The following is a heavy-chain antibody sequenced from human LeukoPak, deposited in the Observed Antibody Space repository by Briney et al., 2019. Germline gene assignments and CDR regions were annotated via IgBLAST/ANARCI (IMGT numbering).Heavy chain of an antibody. V-gene: IGHV1-18*01. CDR1: GYTFTSYG. D-gene: IGHD6-19*01. J-gene: IGHJ6*03. CDR3: ARVLAVAGTLSVYYYYYMDV. Sequence: ASVKVSCKASGYTFTSYGISWVRQAPGQGLEWMGWICAYNGNTNYAQKLQGRVTMTTDTSTSTAYMELRSLRSDDTAVYYCARVLAVAGTLSVYYYYYMDVWGKGTTVTISS. CDR2: ICAYNGNT.